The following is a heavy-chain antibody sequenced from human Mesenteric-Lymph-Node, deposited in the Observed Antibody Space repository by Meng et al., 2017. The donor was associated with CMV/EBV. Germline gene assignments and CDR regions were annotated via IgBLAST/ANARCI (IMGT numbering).Heavy chain of an antibody. Sequence: GESLKISCAASGFTFSASTLHWVRQAPGKGLEWVGRIRPKVDNYVTGYGASVKGRFTISRDDSKNTAYLQLNSLKPEDTAVYYCTRGGGGWYFDLWGQGTLVTVSS. J-gene: IGHJ4*02. CDR1: GFTFSAST. V-gene: IGHV3-73*01. CDR2: IRPKVDNYVT. CDR3: TRGGGGWYFDL. D-gene: IGHD6-19*01.